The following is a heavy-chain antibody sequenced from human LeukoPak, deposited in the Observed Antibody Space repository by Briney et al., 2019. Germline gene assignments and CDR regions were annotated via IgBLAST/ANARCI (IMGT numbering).Heavy chain of an antibody. V-gene: IGHV4-59*12. J-gene: IGHJ5*02. CDR3: ARVGRSITYYYGSGSYRAWFDP. D-gene: IGHD3-10*01. Sequence: SETLSLTCTVSGGSISSYYWSWIRQPPGKGLEWIGYIYYSGSTNYNPSLKSRVTISVDTSRNQFSLKLSSVTAADTAVYYCARVGRSITYYYGSGSYRAWFDPWGQGTLVTVSS. CDR1: GGSISSYY. CDR2: IYYSGST.